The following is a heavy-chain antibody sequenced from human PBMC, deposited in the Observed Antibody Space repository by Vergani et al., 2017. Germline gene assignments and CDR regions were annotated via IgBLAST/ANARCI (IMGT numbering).Heavy chain of an antibody. CDR2: IGSGGDT. D-gene: IGHD1-26*01. CDR3: VKASGSTGSGAFDI. J-gene: IGHJ3*02. V-gene: IGHV3-23*04. CDR1: GFTFSTTA. Sequence: VQLVESGGGLVKPGGSLRLSCAASGFTFSTTAMTWVRQAPGKGLQWVSGIGSGGDTYYADSVKGRFTISRDNSENTLFLQMNSLRVEDTAVYYCVKASGSTGSGAFDIWGQGTMVTVSS.